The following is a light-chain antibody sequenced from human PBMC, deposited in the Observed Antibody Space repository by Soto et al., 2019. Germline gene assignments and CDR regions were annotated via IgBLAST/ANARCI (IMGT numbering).Light chain of an antibody. J-gene: IGKJ1*01. CDR1: QSVSTSY. CDR2: GAS. CDR3: QQYDSSPWT. V-gene: IGKV3-20*01. Sequence: EIVLTQSPGTLSLSPGERATLSFMASQSVSTSYLAWYQQKPGQAPRLLIFGASSRATGIPDRFSGSGSGTDFTLTVSRLEPEDFAVYYCQQYDSSPWTFGQGTKVDIK.